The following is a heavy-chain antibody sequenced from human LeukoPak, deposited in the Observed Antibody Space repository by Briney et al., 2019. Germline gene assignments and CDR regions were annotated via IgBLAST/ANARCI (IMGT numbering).Heavy chain of an antibody. CDR1: GYTFTGYG. CDR3: ARDGWGTGYSSSWWVY. CDR2: IRAYNGNT. D-gene: IGHD6-13*01. J-gene: IGHJ4*02. Sequence: ASVKVSCKASGYTFTGYGISWVRQAPAQGLEWVGWIRAYNGNTNYAQKLQGRVTMTTDTSTSTAYMELRSLRSDDTAVYYCARDGWGTGYSSSWWVYWGQGTLVTVSS. V-gene: IGHV1-18*01.